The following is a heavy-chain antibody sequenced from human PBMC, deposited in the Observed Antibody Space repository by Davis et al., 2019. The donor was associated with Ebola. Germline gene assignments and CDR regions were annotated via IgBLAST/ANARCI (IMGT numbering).Heavy chain of an antibody. V-gene: IGHV1-18*01. J-gene: IGHJ4*02. CDR3: ARRRTWYGTGLDY. Sequence: ASVKVSCKVSGGTFSSYGITWVRQAPGQGLEWMGWISAYNGNTNYAQKLQDRVTLTTDTSTTTAYMEVRGLRSDDTAVYYCARRRTWYGTGLDYWGQGTLVTVSS. D-gene: IGHD6-13*01. CDR1: GGTFSSYG. CDR2: ISAYNGNT.